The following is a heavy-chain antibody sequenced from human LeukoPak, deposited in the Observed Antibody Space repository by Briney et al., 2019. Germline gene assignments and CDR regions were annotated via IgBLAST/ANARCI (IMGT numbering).Heavy chain of an antibody. CDR1: GGSISSYY. D-gene: IGHD3-22*01. Sequence: SETLSLTCTVSGGSISSYYWSWIRQPPDKGLEWIGFISYSGTTNYNPSLESRVTISLDTSKNQFSLELSSVTAADTAVYYCARDPSYYYDSSGYRIWGQGTLVTVSS. J-gene: IGHJ4*02. V-gene: IGHV4-59*01. CDR2: ISYSGTT. CDR3: ARDPSYYYDSSGYRI.